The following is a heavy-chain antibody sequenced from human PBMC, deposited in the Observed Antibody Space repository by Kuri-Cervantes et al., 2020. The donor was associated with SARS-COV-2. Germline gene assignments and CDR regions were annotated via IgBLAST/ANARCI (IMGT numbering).Heavy chain of an antibody. V-gene: IGHV4-34*01. Sequence: SQTLSLTCAAYGGSFSGYYWSWIRQPPGKGLEWIGEINHSGSTNYNPSLKSRVTISVDTSKNQFSLKLSSVTAADTAVYYCARDTENWNYERSAFDIWGQGTMVTVSS. D-gene: IGHD1-7*01. J-gene: IGHJ3*02. CDR2: INHSGST. CDR3: ARDTENWNYERSAFDI. CDR1: GGSFSGYY.